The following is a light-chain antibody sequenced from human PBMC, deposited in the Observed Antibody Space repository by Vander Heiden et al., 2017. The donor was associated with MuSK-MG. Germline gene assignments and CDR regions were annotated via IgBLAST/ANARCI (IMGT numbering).Light chain of an antibody. CDR2: STS. CDR1: QSISRSN. Sequence: EVGLTKSQCTLSLSPGATATLSCRASQSISRSNLACYHHKPGQAPRLLIYSTSSRATGIPDRFSGSDSGTDFTLTITRLDPEDFAIYYCQQEGNSPWTFGQGTKVE. CDR3: QQEGNSPWT. J-gene: IGKJ1*01. V-gene: IGKV3-20*01.